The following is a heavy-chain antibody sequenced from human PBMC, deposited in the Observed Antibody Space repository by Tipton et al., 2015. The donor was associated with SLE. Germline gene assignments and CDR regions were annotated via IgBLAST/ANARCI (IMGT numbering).Heavy chain of an antibody. CDR3: AKTSNFDY. D-gene: IGHD6-6*01. Sequence: SLRLSCAASGFTFSSYAMTWVRQAPGKGLEWVSAISGGGSNTYYEDSVKGRFTISRDNSKNTLYLQMNSLRAEDTAVYYCAKTSNFDYWGQGTLVTVSS. CDR1: GFTFSSYA. V-gene: IGHV3-23*01. J-gene: IGHJ4*02. CDR2: ISGGGSNT.